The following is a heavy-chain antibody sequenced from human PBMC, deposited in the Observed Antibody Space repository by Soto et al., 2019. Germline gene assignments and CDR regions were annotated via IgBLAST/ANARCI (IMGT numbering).Heavy chain of an antibody. CDR1: GGSFSGYY. J-gene: IGHJ5*02. D-gene: IGHD3-10*01. V-gene: IGHV4-34*01. Sequence: SETLSLTCAVYGGSFSGYYWSWIRQPPGKGLEWIGEINHSGSTNYNPSLKSRVTISVDTSKNQFSLKLSSVTAADTAVYYCARQPGSGSYYRPPPYNWFDPWGQGTLVTVSS. CDR2: INHSGST. CDR3: ARQPGSGSYYRPPPYNWFDP.